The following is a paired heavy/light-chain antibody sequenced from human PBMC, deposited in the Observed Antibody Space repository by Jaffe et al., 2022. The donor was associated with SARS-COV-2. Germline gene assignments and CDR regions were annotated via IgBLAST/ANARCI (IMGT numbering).Light chain of an antibody. CDR2: EGS. CDR3: CSYGSSSTFQVI. CDR1: SSDVGSYNL. J-gene: IGLJ2*01. Sequence: QSALTQPASVSGSPGQSITISCTGTSSDVGSYNLVSWYQQHPGKAPKLIIYEGSKRPSGVSNRFSGSKSGNPASLTISGLQAEDEADYYCCSYGSSSTFQVIFGGGTKLTVL. V-gene: IGLV2-23*01.
Heavy chain of an antibody. V-gene: IGHV4-39*02. J-gene: IGHJ4*02. D-gene: IGHD3-10*01. CDR1: GGSITGGSGY. CDR3: VRLQWFGEPPN. CDR2: LHYSGST. Sequence: QVQLQESGPGLVKPSETLSLTCYISGGSITGGSGYWGWIRQPPGKGLEWIGSLHYSGSTYYNPSLKSRVTISVDTSKSHFSLRLSSVTAADAAVYYCVRLQWFGEPPNWGQGTLVAVSS.